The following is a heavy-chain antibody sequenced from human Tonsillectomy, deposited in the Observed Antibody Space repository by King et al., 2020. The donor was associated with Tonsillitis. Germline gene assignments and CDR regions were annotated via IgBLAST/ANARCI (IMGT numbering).Heavy chain of an antibody. CDR3: ARDGFKSGIAPLDY. CDR1: GFTFSTYV. D-gene: IGHD6-13*01. J-gene: IGHJ4*02. Sequence: VQLVESGGGVVQPGRSLRLSCEASGFTFSTYVMHWVRQAPGKGLEWVAVISYDENDKNYADSVKGRFTISRDNSKNTLYLHMSSLRPEDTAVYYCARDGFKSGIAPLDYWGQGTLVTVSS. V-gene: IGHV3-30*04. CDR2: ISYDENDK.